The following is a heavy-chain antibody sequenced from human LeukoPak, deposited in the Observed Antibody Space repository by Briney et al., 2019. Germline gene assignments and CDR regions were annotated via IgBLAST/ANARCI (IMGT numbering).Heavy chain of an antibody. V-gene: IGHV3-53*04. CDR1: GFTVSRNY. CDR3: ARWRPIDAFDI. Sequence: GGSLRLSCAASGFTVSRNYMYWVRQAPGKGLEWVSLLSSTGNTSYADSVKGRFTISRHNSKNTLYLQVNSLRPEDTAMYYCARWRPIDAFDIWGQGTMVIVSS. J-gene: IGHJ3*02. CDR2: LSSTGNT. D-gene: IGHD3-3*01.